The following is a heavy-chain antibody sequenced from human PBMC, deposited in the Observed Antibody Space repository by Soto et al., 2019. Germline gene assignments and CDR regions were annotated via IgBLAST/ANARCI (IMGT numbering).Heavy chain of an antibody. CDR2: ISGSGGST. V-gene: IGHV3-23*01. CDR1: GFTFSSYA. J-gene: IGHJ3*02. Sequence: GGSLRLSCAASGFTFSSYAMSWVRQAPGKGLEWVSAISGSGGSTYYADSVKGRFTISRDNSKNTLYLQMNSLRAEATAVYYCAKGQYDFWSGYYSVRGADAFDIWGQGTMVTVSS. D-gene: IGHD3-3*01. CDR3: AKGQYDFWSGYYSVRGADAFDI.